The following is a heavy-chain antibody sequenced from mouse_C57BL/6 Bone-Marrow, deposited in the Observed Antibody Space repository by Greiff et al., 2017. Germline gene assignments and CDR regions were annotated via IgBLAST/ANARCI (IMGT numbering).Heavy chain of an antibody. D-gene: IGHD1-1*01. V-gene: IGHV1-42*01. Sequence: VQLQQSGPELVKPGASVKISCKASGYSFTGYYMNWVKQSPEKSLEWIGEINPSTGGTTYNQKFKAKATLTVDKSSSTAYMQLKSLTSEDSAVYYCATLLLHYYAMDYWGQGTSVTGSS. CDR2: INPSTGGT. J-gene: IGHJ4*01. CDR3: ATLLLHYYAMDY. CDR1: GYSFTGYY.